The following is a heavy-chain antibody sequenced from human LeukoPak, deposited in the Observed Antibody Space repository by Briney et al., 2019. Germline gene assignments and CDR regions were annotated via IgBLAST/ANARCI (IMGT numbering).Heavy chain of an antibody. CDR3: ASMGGSGSYIPDYYFDY. J-gene: IGHJ4*02. D-gene: IGHD3-10*01. Sequence: ASVKVSCKASGGTFSSYVISWVRQAPGQGLEWMGGIIPIFGTANYAQKFQGRVTITADKSTSTAYMELSSLRSEDTAVYYCASMGGSGSYIPDYYFDYWGQGTLVTVSS. CDR2: IIPIFGTA. CDR1: GGTFSSYV. V-gene: IGHV1-69*06.